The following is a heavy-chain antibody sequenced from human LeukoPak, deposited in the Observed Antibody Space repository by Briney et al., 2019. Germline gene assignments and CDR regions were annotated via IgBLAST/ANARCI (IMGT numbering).Heavy chain of an antibody. J-gene: IGHJ3*02. D-gene: IGHD1-26*01. CDR3: GKNRYSGSLSPFDI. CDR2: ISGGGGNT. CDR1: KFAFSSYA. V-gene: IGHV3-23*01. Sequence: QPGGSLRLSCAASKFAFSSYAMSWVRQAPGKGLEWVSAISGGGGNTYYADSVKGRFTISRDNSKNTLYLQMNSLRAEDTAVYYCGKNRYSGSLSPFDIWGQGTMVTVSS.